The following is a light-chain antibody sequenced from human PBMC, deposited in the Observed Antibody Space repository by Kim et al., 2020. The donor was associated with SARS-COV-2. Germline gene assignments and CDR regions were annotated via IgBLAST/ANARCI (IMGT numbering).Light chain of an antibody. V-gene: IGKV1-33*01. CDR1: QDISYY. J-gene: IGKJ2*01. CDR2: AAS. CDR3: QQYGNLPYT. Sequence: ASVGARVTITCQASQDISYYLNWYQQKPGKAPKLLIYAASNLETGVPSRFSGSGSETDFTFTISSLQPEDIATYFCQQYGNLPYTFGQGTKLEI.